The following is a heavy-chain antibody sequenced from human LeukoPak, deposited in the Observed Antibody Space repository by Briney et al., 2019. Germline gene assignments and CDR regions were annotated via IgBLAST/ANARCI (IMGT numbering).Heavy chain of an antibody. CDR1: GFTFSDYY. V-gene: IGHV3-11*01. CDR3: ARDSSEYYDSSGYVGAFDI. CDR2: ISSSGSTI. J-gene: IGHJ3*02. Sequence: GGSLRLSCAASGFTFSDYYMSWIRQAPGKGLEWVSYISSSGSTIYYADSVKGRFTIPRDNAKNSLYLQMNSLRAEDTALYYCARDSSEYYDSSGYVGAFDIWGQGTMVTVSS. D-gene: IGHD3-22*01.